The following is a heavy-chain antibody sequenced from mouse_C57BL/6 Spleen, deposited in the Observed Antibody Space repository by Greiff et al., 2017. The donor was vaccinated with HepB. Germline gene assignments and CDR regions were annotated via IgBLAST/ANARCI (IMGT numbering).Heavy chain of an antibody. J-gene: IGHJ4*01. V-gene: IGHV2-5*01. CDR2: IWRGGST. CDR1: GFSLTSYG. CDR3: AIDGYYSHYYAMDY. D-gene: IGHD2-3*01. Sequence: QVQLQQSGPGLVQPSQRLSITCTVSGFSLTSYGVHWVRQSPGKGLEWLGVIWRGGSTDYNAAFMSRLSITKDNSKSQVFFKMNSLQADDTAIYYCAIDGYYSHYYAMDYWGQGTSVTVSS.